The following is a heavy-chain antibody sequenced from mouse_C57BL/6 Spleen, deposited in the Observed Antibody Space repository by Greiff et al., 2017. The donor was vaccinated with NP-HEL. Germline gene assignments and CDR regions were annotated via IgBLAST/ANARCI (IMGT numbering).Heavy chain of an antibody. CDR3: ASGCYYYGKWYFDV. V-gene: IGHV5-4*03. Sequence: EVKLMESGGGLVKPGGSLKLSCAASGFTFSSYAMSWVRQTPEKRLEWVATISDGGGYTYYPDNVKGRFTISRDNAKNNLYLQMSHLKSEDTSMYSCASGCYYYGKWYFDVWGTGTTVTVSS. J-gene: IGHJ1*03. CDR1: GFTFSSYA. D-gene: IGHD1-1*01. CDR2: ISDGGGYT.